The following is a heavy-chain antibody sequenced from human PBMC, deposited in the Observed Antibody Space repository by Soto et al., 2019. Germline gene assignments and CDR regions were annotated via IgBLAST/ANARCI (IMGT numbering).Heavy chain of an antibody. J-gene: IGHJ4*02. CDR3: ARDNRGYDFWSGYYIGY. CDR2: IYSGGST. V-gene: IGHV3-66*01. Sequence: GGSLRLSCAASGFTVSSNYISWVRQAPGKGLEWVSVIYSGGSTYYADSVKGRFTISRDNSKNTLYLQMNSLRAEDTAVYYCARDNRGYDFWSGYYIGYWGQGTLVTVSS. D-gene: IGHD3-3*01. CDR1: GFTVSSNY.